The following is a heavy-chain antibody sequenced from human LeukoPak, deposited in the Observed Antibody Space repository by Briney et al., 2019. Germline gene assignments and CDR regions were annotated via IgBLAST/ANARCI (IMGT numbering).Heavy chain of an antibody. CDR1: VYTFTGNY. J-gene: IGHJ4*02. CDR2: INPKSGDT. Sequence: ASVKVSCKASVYTFTGNYMHWVRQARGQGLEWMGWINPKSGDTKYAQKFQARVTMTRDTSITTTYIEVSRLSSDDTAVYYCARQNTGQLDYWGQGTLVTVSS. CDR3: ARQNTGQLDY. D-gene: IGHD2-8*02. V-gene: IGHV1-2*02.